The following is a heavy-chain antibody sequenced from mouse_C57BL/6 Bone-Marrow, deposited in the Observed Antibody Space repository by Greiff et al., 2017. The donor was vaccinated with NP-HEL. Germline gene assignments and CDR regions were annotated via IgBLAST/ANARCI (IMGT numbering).Heavy chain of an antibody. CDR2: IYPRSGNT. CDR3: ARPYSNYWYFDV. Sequence: QVQLQQSGAELARPGASVKLSCKASGYTFTSYGISWVKQRTGQGLEWIGEIYPRSGNTYYNEKFKGKATLTADKSSSTAYMELRSLTSEDSAVYFCARPYSNYWYFDVGGTGTTVTVSS. J-gene: IGHJ1*03. D-gene: IGHD2-5*01. V-gene: IGHV1-81*01. CDR1: GYTFTSYG.